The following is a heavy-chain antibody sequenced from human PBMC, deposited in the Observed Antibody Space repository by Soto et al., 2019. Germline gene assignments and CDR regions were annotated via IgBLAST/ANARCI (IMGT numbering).Heavy chain of an antibody. Sequence: ASVKVSCKASGYTFTGYYMHWVRQAPGQGLEWMGWINPNSGGTNYAQKFQGRVTMIRDTSISTAYMELSRLRSDDTAVYYCARDSVMVRGVAFDYWGQGTLVTVSS. CDR1: GYTFTGYY. CDR2: INPNSGGT. D-gene: IGHD3-10*01. V-gene: IGHV1-2*02. CDR3: ARDSVMVRGVAFDY. J-gene: IGHJ4*02.